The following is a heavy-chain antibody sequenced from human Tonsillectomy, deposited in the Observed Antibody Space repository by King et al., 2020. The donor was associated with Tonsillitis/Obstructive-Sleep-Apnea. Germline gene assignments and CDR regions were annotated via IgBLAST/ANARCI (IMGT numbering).Heavy chain of an antibody. CDR1: GGSISTYY. D-gene: IGHD1-26*01. CDR2: IYHSGST. V-gene: IGHV4-59*01. J-gene: IGHJ6*03. Sequence: QLQESGPGLVKPSETLSLTCTVSGGSISTYYWSWIRQPPGKGLEWIGYIYHSGSTNYNPSLKSRVTISVDTSKNQFSLKLCSVTAADTAVYYCARGGDSDQPVYYYYMDVWGKGTTVTVSS. CDR3: ARGGDSDQPVYYYYMDV.